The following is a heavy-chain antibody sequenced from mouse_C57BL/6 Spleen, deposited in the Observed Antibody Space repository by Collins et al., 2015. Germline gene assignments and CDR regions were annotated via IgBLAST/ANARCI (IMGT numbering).Heavy chain of an antibody. V-gene: IGHV1-26*01. CDR1: GYTFTDYY. CDR2: INPNNGGT. J-gene: IGHJ3*01. Sequence: EVQPQQSGPELVKPGASVKISCKASGYTFTDYYMNWVKQSHGKSLEWIGDINPNNGGTSYNQKFKGKATLTVDKSSSTAYMELRSLTSEDSAVYYCAREGYGNYPPWFAYWGQGTLVTVSA. CDR3: AREGYGNYPPWFAY. D-gene: IGHD2-1*01.